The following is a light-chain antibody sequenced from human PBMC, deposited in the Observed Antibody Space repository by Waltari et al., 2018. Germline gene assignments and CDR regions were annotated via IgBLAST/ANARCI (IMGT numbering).Light chain of an antibody. V-gene: IGKV3-20*01. CDR1: QSVRSSY. Sequence: EIVLTQTPGTPSLFTGERDKLSCRASQSVRSSYLHWQQKTPGQAPRLLIYGASSRATCIPDRFSGSGSATDFTLTISRLEPEDFAVYYCQQYGSSLFTFGPGTKVVIK. J-gene: IGKJ3*01. CDR3: QQYGSSLFT. CDR2: GAS.